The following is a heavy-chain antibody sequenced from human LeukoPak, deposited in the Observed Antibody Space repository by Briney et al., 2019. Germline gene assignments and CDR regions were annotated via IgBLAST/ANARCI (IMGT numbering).Heavy chain of an antibody. D-gene: IGHD3-3*01. J-gene: IGHJ3*02. CDR3: AKFWPDILPSLEAADDAVDI. Sequence: ASVKVSCKASGYTFTGYYIYWVRQAPGQGLEWMGWINPNSGGTESAQKFQGRVTMTRDTSIGTAYIEARRLRPDDPAVSYRAKFWPDILPSLEAADDAVDIWGQGTSVTASS. CDR1: GYTFTGYY. CDR2: INPNSGGT. V-gene: IGHV1-2*02.